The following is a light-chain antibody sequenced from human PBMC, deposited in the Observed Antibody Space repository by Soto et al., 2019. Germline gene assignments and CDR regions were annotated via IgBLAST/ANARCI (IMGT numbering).Light chain of an antibody. V-gene: IGLV2-14*01. CDR1: SSDVGGYKY. CDR3: SSYTSSSTVV. Sequence: QSALTQPASVSGPPGQSITISCTGTSSDVGGYKYVSWYQQHPGKAPKVMIYEVSNRPSGVSNRFSGSKSGNTASLTISGLQAEDEADYYCSSYTSSSTVVFGGGTKLTVL. J-gene: IGLJ2*01. CDR2: EVS.